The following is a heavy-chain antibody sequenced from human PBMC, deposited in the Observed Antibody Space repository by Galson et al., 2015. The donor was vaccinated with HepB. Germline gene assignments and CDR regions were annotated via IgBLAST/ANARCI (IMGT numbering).Heavy chain of an antibody. J-gene: IGHJ4*02. V-gene: IGHV3-7*01. D-gene: IGHD2-2*01. CDR3: ARDQYCSSPICPKFSGRLLDY. CDR1: GFTFKNYW. Sequence: SLRLSCAASGFTFKNYWMTWVRQAPGKGLEWVANIKQDGSENHYVESVKGRFTISRDNAKNSLYLQMNSLGAEDTAVYYCARDQYCSSPICPKFSGRLLDYWGRGTLVTVSS. CDR2: IKQDGSEN.